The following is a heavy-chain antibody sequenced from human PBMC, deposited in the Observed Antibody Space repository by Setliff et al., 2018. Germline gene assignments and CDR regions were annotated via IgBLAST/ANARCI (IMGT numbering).Heavy chain of an antibody. CDR3: ARRYYDSTGYYYYAFDI. CDR1: GYSIGSGYY. V-gene: IGHV4-38-2*01. Sequence: SETLSLTCGVTGYSIGSGYYWGWIRLSPGKGLEWIGDISHSGYTYYNPSLSSRVVISVDTSKNLVSLKLSSVTAADTAIYYGARRYYDSTGYYYYAFDIWGRGTMVTVSS. J-gene: IGHJ3*02. CDR2: ISHSGYT. D-gene: IGHD3-22*01.